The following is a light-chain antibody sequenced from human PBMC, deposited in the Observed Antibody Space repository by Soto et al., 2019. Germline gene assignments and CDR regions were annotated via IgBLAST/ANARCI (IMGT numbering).Light chain of an antibody. CDR2: STN. V-gene: IGLV8-61*01. J-gene: IGLJ3*02. CDR1: SGSVSTTYY. CDR3: VLYMGSGTSV. Sequence: QAVVTQEPSFSVSPGGTVTLTCGLSSGSVSTTYYPSWYQQTPGQAPRTLIYSTNSRSSGVPDRFSGSILGNKAALTITGAKADDESDYYCVLYMGSGTSVFGGGTKLTVL.